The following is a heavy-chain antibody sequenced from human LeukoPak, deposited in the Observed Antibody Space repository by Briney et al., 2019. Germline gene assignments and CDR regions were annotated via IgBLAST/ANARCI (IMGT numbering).Heavy chain of an antibody. D-gene: IGHD3-10*01. CDR1: GGTSSSYA. V-gene: IGHV1-69*04. J-gene: IGHJ6*02. CDR2: IIPILGIA. CDR3: AGTSGYYGSGSLSGYYYYYYGMDV. Sequence: SVKVSCKASGGTSSSYAISWVRQAPGQGLEWMGRIIPILGIANYAQKFQGRVTITADKSTSTAYMELSSLRSEDTAVYYCAGTSGYYGSGSLSGYYYYYYGMDVWGQGTTVTVSS.